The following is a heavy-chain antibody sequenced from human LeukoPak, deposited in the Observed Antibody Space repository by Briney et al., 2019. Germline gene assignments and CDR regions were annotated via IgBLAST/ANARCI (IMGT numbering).Heavy chain of an antibody. CDR3: TTDASSSSLVLGVY. Sequence: GGSLRLSCAASGFTFSNAWMSWVRQAPGKGLEWVGRIKSKTDGGTIDYAAPVKGRFTISRDDSKNTLYLQMNSLKTEDTAVYYCTTDASSSSLVLGVYWGQGTLVTVSS. V-gene: IGHV3-15*01. D-gene: IGHD6-6*01. CDR2: IKSKTDGGTI. J-gene: IGHJ4*02. CDR1: GFTFSNAW.